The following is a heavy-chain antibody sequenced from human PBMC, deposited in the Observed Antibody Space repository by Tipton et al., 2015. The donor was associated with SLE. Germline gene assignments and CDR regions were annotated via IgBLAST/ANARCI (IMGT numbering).Heavy chain of an antibody. D-gene: IGHD6-13*01. J-gene: IGHJ4*02. V-gene: IGHV4-39*01. CDR1: GVSISSGSYQ. CDR3: ARQPPYSSSPFDY. Sequence: TLSLTCTVSGVSISSGSYQWAWIRQPPGKGLEWIGSIYYGGSTYYNPSLKSRVTISVDTTKNQFSLRLSSLTAADTAVYYCARQPPYSSSPFDYWGQGTLVTVSS. CDR2: IYYGGST.